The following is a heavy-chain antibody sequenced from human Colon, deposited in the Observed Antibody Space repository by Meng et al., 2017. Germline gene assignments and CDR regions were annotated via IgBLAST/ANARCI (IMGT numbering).Heavy chain of an antibody. CDR2: ISYDGSNK. J-gene: IGHJ4*03. Sequence: GESLKISCAASGFTFSSYAMHWVRQAPGKGLEWVAVISYDGSNKYSADSVKGGFTISRDNSKNTLYLQMNSLRAEDTAVYYCARVGLLWLGESYCIDYWGQGTTVTVSS. V-gene: IGHV3-30*04. CDR3: ARVGLLWLGESYCIDY. CDR1: GFTFSSYA. D-gene: IGHD3-10*01.